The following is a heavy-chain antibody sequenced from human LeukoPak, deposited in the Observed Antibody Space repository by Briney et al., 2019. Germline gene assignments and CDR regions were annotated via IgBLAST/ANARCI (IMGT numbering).Heavy chain of an antibody. CDR2: IYYSGST. D-gene: IGHD3-3*01. V-gene: IGHV4-59*13. CDR1: GGSISSYY. J-gene: IGHJ4*02. Sequence: SETLSLTCTVSGGSISSYYWSWIRQPPGKGLEWIGYIYYSGSTNYNPSLKSRVTISVDTSKNQFSLKLSSVTAADTAVYYCARVKNDFWSGYYIDYWGQGTLVTVSP. CDR3: ARVKNDFWSGYYIDY.